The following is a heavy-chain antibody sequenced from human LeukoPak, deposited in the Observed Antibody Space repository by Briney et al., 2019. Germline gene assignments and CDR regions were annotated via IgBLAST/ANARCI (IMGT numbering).Heavy chain of an antibody. Sequence: GGSLRLSCAASGFTFSSYWMHWVRQAPGKGLGWVSRINSDGSSTSYADSVKGRFTISRDNAKNTLYLQMNSLRAEGTAVYYCATNRITIFGVVTDYWGQGTLVTVSS. CDR1: GFTFSSYW. CDR3: ATNRITIFGVVTDY. CDR2: INSDGSST. D-gene: IGHD3-3*01. J-gene: IGHJ4*02. V-gene: IGHV3-74*01.